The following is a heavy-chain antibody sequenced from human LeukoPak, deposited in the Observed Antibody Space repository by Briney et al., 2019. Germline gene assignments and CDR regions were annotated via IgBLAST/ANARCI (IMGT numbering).Heavy chain of an antibody. Sequence: ASVKVSCKVSGYTLTELSMHWVRQAPGKGLEWMGGFDPEDGETIYAQKFQGRVTMTEDTSTDTAYMELSSLRSEDTAVYYCATDAVDTAMVRGKAYYYYGMDVWGQGTTVTVSS. CDR1: GYTLTELS. D-gene: IGHD5-18*01. CDR3: ATDAVDTAMVRGKAYYYYGMDV. V-gene: IGHV1-24*01. J-gene: IGHJ6*02. CDR2: FDPEDGET.